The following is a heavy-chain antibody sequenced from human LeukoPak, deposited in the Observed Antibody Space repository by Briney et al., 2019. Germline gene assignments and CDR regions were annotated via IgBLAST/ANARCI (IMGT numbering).Heavy chain of an antibody. CDR3: ASNYDSSNYYGFDY. V-gene: IGHV3-21*01. D-gene: IGHD3-22*01. CDR1: GFTFSTYS. J-gene: IGHJ4*02. CDR2: ISSSSSYI. Sequence: GGSLRLSCAASGFTFSTYSMNWVRQAPGKGLEWVSSISSSSSYIYYADSVKGRFTIYRDNAKNSLYLQMNSLRAEDTAVYYCASNYDSSNYYGFDYWGQGTLVTVSS.